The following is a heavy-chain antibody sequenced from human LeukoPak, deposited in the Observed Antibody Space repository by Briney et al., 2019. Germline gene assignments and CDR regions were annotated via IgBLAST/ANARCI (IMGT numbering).Heavy chain of an antibody. D-gene: IGHD3-10*01. J-gene: IGHJ4*02. Sequence: AGGSLRLSCAASGFTFSSYSMNWVRQAPGKGLEWVSYISSSSRSIYYADSVKGRFTISRDNANNSLSLQMNSLRDGDTAVYYCVLGSPFDYWGQGTLVTVSS. CDR1: GFTFSSYS. V-gene: IGHV3-48*02. CDR2: ISSSSRSI. CDR3: VLGSPFDY.